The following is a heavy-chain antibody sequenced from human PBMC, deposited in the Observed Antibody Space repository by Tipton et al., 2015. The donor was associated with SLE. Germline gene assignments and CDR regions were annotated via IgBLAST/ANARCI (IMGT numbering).Heavy chain of an antibody. V-gene: IGHV4-4*07. Sequence: TLSLTCTVSDGSISDYYWTWIRQPAGEGLEWIGRIYASGSTNYNPSLRSRAAMSVDTSKSHFSLKLTSVTAADTAVYYCARPSRGAARDAFDIWGQGTMVTVSS. CDR2: IYASGST. CDR3: ARPSRGAARDAFDI. CDR1: DGSISDYY. D-gene: IGHD3-16*01. J-gene: IGHJ3*02.